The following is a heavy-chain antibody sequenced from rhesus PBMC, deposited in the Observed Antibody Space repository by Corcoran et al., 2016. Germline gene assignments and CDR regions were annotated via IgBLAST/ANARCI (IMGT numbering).Heavy chain of an antibody. D-gene: IGHD6-25*01. CDR1: SDFISRGNW. V-gene: IGHV4-65*02. J-gene: IGHJ4*01. CDR3: ARTYSGSWNY. Sequence: QVQLQETGPGLVKPSETLALTCTVSSDFISRGNWRSWVRQPPGKGLEGIGNIGGSSGTTYYNPSLESRVTISKDTSKNQFSLNLNSVTAADTAVYYCARTYSGSWNYWGQGVLVTVSS. CDR2: IGGSSGTT.